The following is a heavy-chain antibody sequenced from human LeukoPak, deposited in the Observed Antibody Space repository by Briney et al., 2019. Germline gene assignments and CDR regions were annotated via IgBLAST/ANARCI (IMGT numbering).Heavy chain of an antibody. V-gene: IGHV4-34*01. D-gene: IGHD3-3*01. J-gene: IGHJ5*02. CDR3: ARQRRYDFWSGYQYNWFDP. CDR2: INHSGST. Sequence: SETLSLTCAVYGGSFSGYYWSWIRQPPGKGLEWIGEINHSGSTNYNPSLKSRVTISLDTSKNQFSLKLSSVTAADTDVYYCARQRRYDFWSGYQYNWFDPWGQGTLVTVSS. CDR1: GGSFSGYY.